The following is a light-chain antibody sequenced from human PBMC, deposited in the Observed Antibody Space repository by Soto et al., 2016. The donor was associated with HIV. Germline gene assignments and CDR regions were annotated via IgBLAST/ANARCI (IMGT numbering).Light chain of an antibody. CDR2: AAS. V-gene: IGKV1-39*01. Sequence: DIQLTQSPSSLSASVGGRVTITCRASQSISGYLNWYQQKPGKAPKLLIYAASHLESGVPSRFSGSGSGTDFTVTISSLQPEDFATYYCQQSYSTPYTFGQGTKLEIK. CDR1: QSISGY. J-gene: IGKJ2*01. CDR3: QQSYSTPYT.